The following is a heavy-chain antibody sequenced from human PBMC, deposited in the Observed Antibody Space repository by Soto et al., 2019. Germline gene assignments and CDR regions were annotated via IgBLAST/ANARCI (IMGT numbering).Heavy chain of an antibody. CDR3: ARGSITGTRQNWFDP. CDR1: GGSSSSGGYS. CDR2: IYHSGST. D-gene: IGHD1-20*01. Sequence: SETLSLTCAVSGGSSSSGGYSWSWIRQPPGKGLEWIGYIYHSGSTYYNPSLKSRVTISVDRSKNQFSLKLSSVTAADTAVYYCARGSITGTRQNWFDPWCQGTPVTVSS. V-gene: IGHV4-30-2*01. J-gene: IGHJ5*02.